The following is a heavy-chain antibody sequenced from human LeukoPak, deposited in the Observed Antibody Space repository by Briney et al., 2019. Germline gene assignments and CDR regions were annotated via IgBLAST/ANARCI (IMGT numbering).Heavy chain of an antibody. J-gene: IGHJ6*04. V-gene: IGHV3-30*03. Sequence: GGSLRLSCAASGFTFSSYGMHWVRQAPGKGLEWVAVISYDGSNKYYADSVKGRFTISRDNSKNTLYLQMNSLRAEDTAVYYCARELLPETYLLWFGELADGMDVWGKGTTVTVSS. CDR2: ISYDGSNK. CDR3: ARELLPETYLLWFGELADGMDV. D-gene: IGHD3-10*01. CDR1: GFTFSSYG.